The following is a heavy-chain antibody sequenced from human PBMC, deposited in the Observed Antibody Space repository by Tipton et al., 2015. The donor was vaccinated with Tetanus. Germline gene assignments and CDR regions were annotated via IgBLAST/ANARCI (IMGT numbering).Heavy chain of an antibody. D-gene: IGHD3-3*01. CDR2: IYYSGST. CDR1: GGSISSGGYY. V-gene: IGHV4-31*03. J-gene: IGHJ3*02. CDR3: ARWSDRDALDI. Sequence: TLSLTCTVSGGSISSGGYYWSWIRQHPGKGLEWIGYIYYSGSTYYNPSLKSRVTISVDTSKNQFSLKLSSVTAGDTAVYYCARWSDRDALDIWGQGTMATLSS.